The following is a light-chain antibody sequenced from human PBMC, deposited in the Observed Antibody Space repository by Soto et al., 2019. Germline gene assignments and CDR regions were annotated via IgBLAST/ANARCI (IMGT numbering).Light chain of an antibody. CDR2: DNN. J-gene: IGLJ2*01. Sequence: QSVLTQPPSVSAAPGQKVTISCSGSGSNSGNKNNYVSWYQQFPGTAPKLLIYDNNKRPSGIPDRFSGSKSGTSATLGITGLQTGDEAEYYCGTWDSSLTAGVFGGGTKLTVL. CDR3: GTWDSSLTAGV. CDR1: GSNSGNKNNY. V-gene: IGLV1-51*01.